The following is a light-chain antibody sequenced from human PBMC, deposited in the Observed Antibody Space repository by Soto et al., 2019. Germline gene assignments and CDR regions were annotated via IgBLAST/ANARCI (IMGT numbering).Light chain of an antibody. CDR1: QSVRSN. CDR2: GAS. CDR3: QQYGSPLT. V-gene: IGKV3-20*01. J-gene: IGKJ4*01. Sequence: EILLTQSPGTLSLSPGERATLSCRASQSVRSNLAWYQQKPGQAPRLLIYGASTRATGIPARLSGSGSGTDFTLTISRLEPEDFAVYYCQQYGSPLTFGGGTKVDIK.